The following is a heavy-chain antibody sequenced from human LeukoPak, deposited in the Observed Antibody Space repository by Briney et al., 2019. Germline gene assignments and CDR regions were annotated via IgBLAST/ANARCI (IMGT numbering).Heavy chain of an antibody. V-gene: IGHV3-21*01. J-gene: IGHJ4*02. D-gene: IGHD3-16*01. CDR1: GFTFSSYS. CDR2: TSSSSSYI. Sequence: GGSLRLSRAASGFTFSSYSMNWVRQAPWRGVEWVSSTSSSSSYIYYADSVQGRFTISSDNAKNSLYLQMNSLRAEDTAVYYCARGIYDYVGRSYFDYWGQGTLVTVSS. CDR3: ARGIYDYVGRSYFDY.